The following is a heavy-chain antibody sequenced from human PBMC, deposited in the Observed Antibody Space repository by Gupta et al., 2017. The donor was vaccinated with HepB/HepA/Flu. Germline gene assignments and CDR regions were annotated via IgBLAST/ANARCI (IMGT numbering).Heavy chain of an antibody. D-gene: IGHD2-2*02. J-gene: IGHJ4*02. CDR2: ISSSGSTI. CDR3: ARGGRYCSSTSCYIDY. V-gene: IGHV3-11*04. CDR1: GFTFSDYY. Sequence: QVQLVESGGGLVKPGGSLRLSCAASGFTFSDYYMSWIRQAPGKGLEGVSYISSSGSTIYYADSVKGRFTISRDNAKNSLDLQMNSMRAEDTAVFYCARGGRYCSSTSCYIDYWGQGTLVTVSS.